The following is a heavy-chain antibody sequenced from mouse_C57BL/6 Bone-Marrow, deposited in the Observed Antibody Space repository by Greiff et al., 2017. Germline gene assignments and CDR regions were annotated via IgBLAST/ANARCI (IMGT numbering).Heavy chain of an antibody. CDR1: GFSLTSYG. J-gene: IGHJ4*01. D-gene: IGHD1-1*01. Sequence: VQLQQSGPGLVQPSQSLSITCTVSGFSLTSYGVHWVRQSPGKGLEWLGVIWRGGSTDYNAAIMSRLSITKDNSKSQVFFKMNSLLADDTAIYYCAKNPGISYVYAMDYWGQGTSVTVSS. CDR2: IWRGGST. CDR3: AKNPGISYVYAMDY. V-gene: IGHV2-5*01.